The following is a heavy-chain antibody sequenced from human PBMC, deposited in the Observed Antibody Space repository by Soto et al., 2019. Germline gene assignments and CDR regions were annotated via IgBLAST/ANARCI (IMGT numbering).Heavy chain of an antibody. D-gene: IGHD6-13*01. CDR1: GFSLSTNGVG. Sequence: QITLKESGPTLVEPTQTLTLTCAFSGFSLSTNGVGVGWIRQPPGKALEWLAFIYWDDDKRYSPSLRTRLTIIKETSIHQVVLIMTNMDPVDTGTYYCAYRQDYRSSWDSGWFDPWGQGTLVTVSS. CDR2: IYWDDDK. V-gene: IGHV2-5*02. CDR3: AYRQDYRSSWDSGWFDP. J-gene: IGHJ5*02.